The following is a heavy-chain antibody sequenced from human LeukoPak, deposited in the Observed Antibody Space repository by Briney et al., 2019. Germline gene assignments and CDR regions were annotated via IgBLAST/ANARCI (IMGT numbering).Heavy chain of an antibody. V-gene: IGHV4-61*02. Sequence: PSETLSLTCTVSGGSISSGSYYWSWIRQPAGKGLEWIGRIYTSGSTNYNPSLKSRVTISVDTSKNQFSLKLSSVTAADTAVYYCARDGYSGNDGLWGQGTLVTVSS. CDR2: IYTSGST. CDR1: GGSISSGSYY. J-gene: IGHJ4*02. D-gene: IGHD5-12*01. CDR3: ARDGYSGNDGL.